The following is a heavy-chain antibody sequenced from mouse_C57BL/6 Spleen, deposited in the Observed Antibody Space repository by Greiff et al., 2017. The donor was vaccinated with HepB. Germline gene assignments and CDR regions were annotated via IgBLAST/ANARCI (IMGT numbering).Heavy chain of an antibody. Sequence: QVQLQQPGAELVKPGASVKMSCKASGYTFTSYWITWVKQRPGQGLEWIGDIYPGSGSTNYNEKFKSKATLTVDTSSSTAYMQLSSLTSEDSAVYYCARQDYGSFYHFDYWGQGTTLTVSS. J-gene: IGHJ2*01. CDR3: ARQDYGSFYHFDY. V-gene: IGHV1-55*01. CDR2: IYPGSGST. CDR1: GYTFTSYW. D-gene: IGHD1-1*01.